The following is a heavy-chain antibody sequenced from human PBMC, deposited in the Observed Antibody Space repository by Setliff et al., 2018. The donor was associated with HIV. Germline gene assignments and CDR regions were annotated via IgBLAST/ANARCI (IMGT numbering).Heavy chain of an antibody. D-gene: IGHD2-2*01. CDR2: IYSGGST. CDR1: GFTVSSNY. J-gene: IGHJ3*02. CDR3: ARDVPATDDAFDI. Sequence: GESLKISCAASGFTVSSNYMSWVRQAPGKGLEWVSVIYSGGSTYYADSVKGRFTISRDNSKNTLYLQMNSLRAEDTAVYYCARDVPATDDAFDIWGQGTMVTVSS. V-gene: IGHV3-53*01.